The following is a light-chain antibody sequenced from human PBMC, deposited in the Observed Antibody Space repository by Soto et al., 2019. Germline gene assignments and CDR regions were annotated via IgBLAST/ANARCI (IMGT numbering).Light chain of an antibody. J-gene: IGLJ2*01. CDR1: SSNIGAGYD. Sequence: QSVLTQPPSVSGAPGQRVTISCTGSSSNIGAGYDVHWYQQHPGTAPKLLIYGNSNRPSGVPDRFSGSKSGTSASLAIAGLQAEDDADYYCQSSDSSMSVHVVFGGGTKLTVL. CDR2: GNS. V-gene: IGLV1-40*01. CDR3: QSSDSSMSVHVV.